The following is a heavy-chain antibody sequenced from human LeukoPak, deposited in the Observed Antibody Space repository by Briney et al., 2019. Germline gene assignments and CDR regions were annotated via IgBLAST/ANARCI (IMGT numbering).Heavy chain of an antibody. V-gene: IGHV3-30*02. CDR1: GFTFSNHG. D-gene: IGHD3-22*01. CDR2: IRYDGSNK. Sequence: GGSLRLSCAASGFTFSNHGMHWVRQAPGKGLEWVAFIRYDGSNKYYGDSVKGRFTISRDNSKTTVYLQLNSLKTEDTAVYYCARADYYDTKDDKGYWGQGTLVTVSS. CDR3: ARADYYDTKDDKGY. J-gene: IGHJ4*02.